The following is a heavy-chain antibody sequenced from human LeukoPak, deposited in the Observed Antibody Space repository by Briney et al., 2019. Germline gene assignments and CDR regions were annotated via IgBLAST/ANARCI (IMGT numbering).Heavy chain of an antibody. CDR3: ARVLRLYDILTGYYYYYMDV. Sequence: SETLSLTCTVSGGSISSYYWSWIRQPAGKGLEWIGRIYTSGSTNYNPSLKSRVTMSVDTSKNQFSLKLSSATAADTAVYYCARVLRLYDILTGYYYYYMDVWGKGTTVTISS. CDR1: GGSISSYY. D-gene: IGHD3-9*01. V-gene: IGHV4-4*07. J-gene: IGHJ6*03. CDR2: IYTSGST.